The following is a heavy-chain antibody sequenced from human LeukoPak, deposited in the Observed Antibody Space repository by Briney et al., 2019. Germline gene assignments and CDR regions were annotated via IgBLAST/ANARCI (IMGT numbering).Heavy chain of an antibody. Sequence: GGSLRLSCTTSGFTFSTYSMSWVRQAPGKGLEWVSAINDDTPYYADSVKGRFTVSRDNSKNTLYLQLNSLRAEDTAIYYCASEEVVVAATRSGDYWGQGALVTVSS. J-gene: IGHJ4*02. CDR1: GFTFSTYS. D-gene: IGHD2-15*01. CDR3: ASEEVVVAATRSGDY. V-gene: IGHV3-23*01. CDR2: INDDTP.